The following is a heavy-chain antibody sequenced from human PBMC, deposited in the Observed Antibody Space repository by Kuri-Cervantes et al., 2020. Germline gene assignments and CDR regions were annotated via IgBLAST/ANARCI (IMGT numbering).Heavy chain of an antibody. CDR2: IYYSGST. J-gene: IGHJ6*02. CDR3: ARGGYYYGSGSYGFYYYGMDV. CDR1: GGSVSSGGYY. Sequence: GSLRLSCTVSGGSVSSGGYYWSWIRQPPGKGLEWIGSIYYSGSTNYNPSLKSRVTISVDTSKNQFSLKLSSVTAADTAVYYCARGGYYYGSGSYGFYYYGMDVCGQGTTVTVSS. D-gene: IGHD3-10*01. V-gene: IGHV4-39*07.